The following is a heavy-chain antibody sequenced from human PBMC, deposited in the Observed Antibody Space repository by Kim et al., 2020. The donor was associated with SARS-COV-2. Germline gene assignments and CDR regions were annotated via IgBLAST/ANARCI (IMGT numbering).Heavy chain of an antibody. J-gene: IGHJ4*02. CDR3: AALVIAIDY. V-gene: IGHV3-21*01. D-gene: IGHD2-21*01. CDR2: ISSSSSYI. Sequence: GGSLRLSCAASGFTFSSYSMNWVRQAPGKGLEWISSISSSSSYIYYADSVKGRFTISRDNAKNSLYLQMNSLRAEDTAVYYCAALVIAIDYWGQGTLVTVSS. CDR1: GFTFSSYS.